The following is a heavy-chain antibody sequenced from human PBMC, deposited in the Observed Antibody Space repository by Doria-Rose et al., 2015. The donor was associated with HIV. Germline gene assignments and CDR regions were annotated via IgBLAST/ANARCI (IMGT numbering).Heavy chain of an antibody. V-gene: IGHV4-34*01. D-gene: IGHD1-1*01. CDR2: INHSGSP. J-gene: IGHJ6*02. CDR1: GGSFSGYY. Sequence: QVQLQQWGAGLVKPSETLSLTYAVFGGSFSGYYWSWIRQPPGKGLEWIGAINHSGSPNYKTSLKSRVTISFDTSKNLFSLKLSSVTAADTAVYYCARGLLRGGWNDVDYYYGMDVWGQGTTVTVSS. CDR3: ARGLLRGGWNDVDYYYGMDV.